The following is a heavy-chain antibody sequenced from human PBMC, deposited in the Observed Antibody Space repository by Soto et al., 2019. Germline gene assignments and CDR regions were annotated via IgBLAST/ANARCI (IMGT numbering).Heavy chain of an antibody. V-gene: IGHV3-74*01. D-gene: IGHD3-22*01. CDR3: ARGGDSSYYDSRGYRAGFDI. Sequence: EVQLVESGGGLVQPGGSQRLSCEGSGFTFSSYWMHWVRQAPGKGLVWVSRINRYGSSTSYADSVKGRFTISRDNAKNTLYLQMNSLRAEDTAVYYCARGGDSSYYDSRGYRAGFDIWGQGTMVTVSS. J-gene: IGHJ3*02. CDR2: INRYGSST. CDR1: GFTFSSYW.